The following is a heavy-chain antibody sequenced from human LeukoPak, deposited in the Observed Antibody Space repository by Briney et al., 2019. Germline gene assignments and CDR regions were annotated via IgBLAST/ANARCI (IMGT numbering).Heavy chain of an antibody. J-gene: IGHJ6*03. Sequence: GGSLRLSCAASGFTFSSYWMHWVRQAPGKGLVWVSSISSSSSYIYYADSVKGRFAISRDNAKNSLYLQMNSLRAEDTAVYYCARDPGPQKYQLLFYYYYMDVWGKGTTVTVSS. CDR2: ISSSSSYI. V-gene: IGHV3-21*01. CDR1: GFTFSSYW. D-gene: IGHD2-2*01. CDR3: ARDPGPQKYQLLFYYYYMDV.